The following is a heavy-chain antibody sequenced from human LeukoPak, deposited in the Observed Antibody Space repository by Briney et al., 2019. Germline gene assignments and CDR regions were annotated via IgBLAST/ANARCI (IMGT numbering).Heavy chain of an antibody. D-gene: IGHD3-3*01. CDR3: ARARRDSGYYRIDY. CDR1: GGSFGGYY. CDR2: INHSGSA. V-gene: IGHV4-34*01. J-gene: IGHJ4*02. Sequence: SPSETLSLTCSVYGGSFGGYYWSWIRQPPGKGLEWLGEINHSGSANYNPSPNRRVTISVDTSKNQFSLRLSAVTAADTAVYYCARARRDSGYYRIDYWGQGTLVTVSS.